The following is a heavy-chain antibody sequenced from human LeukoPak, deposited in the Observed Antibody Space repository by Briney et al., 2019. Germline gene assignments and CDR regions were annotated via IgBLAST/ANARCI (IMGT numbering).Heavy chain of an antibody. CDR3: ARDYLIESFDY. D-gene: IGHD2/OR15-2a*01. CDR1: GFTFSTYA. J-gene: IGHJ4*02. CDR2: ISYDGSNK. Sequence: GGSLRLSCAASGFTFSTYAMHWVRQAPGKGLEWVAVISYDGSNKYYADSVKGRFTISRDNSKDTLNLQMNSLRAEDTAVYHCARDYLIESFDYWGQGTLVTVSS. V-gene: IGHV3-30*04.